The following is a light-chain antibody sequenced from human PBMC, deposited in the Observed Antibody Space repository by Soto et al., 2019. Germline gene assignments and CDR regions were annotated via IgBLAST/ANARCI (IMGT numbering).Light chain of an antibody. CDR3: QQYSNSPYT. J-gene: IGKJ2*01. CDR1: QSVSSSS. CDR2: GAS. V-gene: IGKV3-20*01. Sequence: EIVLTQSPGTLSLSPGERATLSCRASQSVSSSSLAWYHQKPGQAPRLLIYGASSRATGIPDRFSGSGSGTDFTLTISRLEPEDFAVYYCQQYSNSPYTFGQGTKLEIK.